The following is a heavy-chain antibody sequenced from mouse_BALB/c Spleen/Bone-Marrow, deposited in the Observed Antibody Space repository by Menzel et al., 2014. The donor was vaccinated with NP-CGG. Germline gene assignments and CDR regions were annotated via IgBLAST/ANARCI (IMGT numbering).Heavy chain of an antibody. V-gene: IGHV1S34*01. CDR3: VKGVYGNPSAY. CDR1: GYSFTGYY. D-gene: IGHD2-1*01. Sequence: LVKTGASVKISCKASGYSFTGYYMHWVKQSHGKSLEWIGYISCYNGATSYNQKFKGKATFTVDTSSSIAYMQFNSLTSEDSAVYYCVKGVYGNPSAYWGQGTLVTVSA. CDR2: ISCYNGAT. J-gene: IGHJ3*01.